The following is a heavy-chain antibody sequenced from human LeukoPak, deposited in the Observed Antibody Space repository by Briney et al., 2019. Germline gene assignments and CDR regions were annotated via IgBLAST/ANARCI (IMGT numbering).Heavy chain of an antibody. Sequence: SETLSLTCTVSGGSISSYYWSWIRQPPGKGLEWIGYIYYSGSTNYNPSLKSRVTISVDTPKNQFSLKLSSVTAADTAVYYCARTRDYYDSSGYYDYWGQGTLVTVSS. D-gene: IGHD3-22*01. CDR2: IYYSGST. CDR3: ARTRDYYDSSGYYDY. V-gene: IGHV4-59*01. J-gene: IGHJ4*02. CDR1: GGSISSYY.